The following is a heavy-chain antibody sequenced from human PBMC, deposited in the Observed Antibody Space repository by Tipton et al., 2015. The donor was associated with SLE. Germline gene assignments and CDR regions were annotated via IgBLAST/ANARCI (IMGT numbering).Heavy chain of an antibody. CDR1: GGSINTGFYH. CDR2: VYLSGST. V-gene: IGHV4-61*02. Sequence: TLSLTCTVSGGSINTGFYHWTWIRQPAGKGLEWSGRVYLSGSTNYNPSLKSRVTMSFDTSRNQFSLNLRSVTAADTAVYYCARAFTTFNDDVDAFDFWGRGTMVTVSS. J-gene: IGHJ3*01. CDR3: ARAFTTFNDDVDAFDF. D-gene: IGHD2/OR15-2a*01.